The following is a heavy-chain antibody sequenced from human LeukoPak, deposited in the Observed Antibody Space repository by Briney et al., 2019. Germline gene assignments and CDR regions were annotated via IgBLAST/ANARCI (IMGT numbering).Heavy chain of an antibody. CDR3: ARNVSGQYFDI. Sequence: GGSLRLSCAASGFTFSSYAMNWVRQAPGKGLECISAISGSGDSTHYADSVRGRFTISRDNSKNTLYLQMNSLRAEDTAVYYCARNVSGQYFDIWGRGTLVTVSS. V-gene: IGHV3-23*01. CDR2: ISGSGDST. D-gene: IGHD2/OR15-2a*01. CDR1: GFTFSSYA. J-gene: IGHJ2*01.